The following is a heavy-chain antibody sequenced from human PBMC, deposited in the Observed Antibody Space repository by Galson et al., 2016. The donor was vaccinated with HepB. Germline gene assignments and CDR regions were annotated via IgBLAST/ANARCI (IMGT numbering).Heavy chain of an antibody. J-gene: IGHJ5*02. V-gene: IGHV3-23*01. CDR3: ARGGDSDL. CDR2: IGSGGSPT. Sequence: SLRLSCAASGFTFNNFAMNWVRQAPGKGLEWVSSIGSGGSPTYYADSVKGRFTISRDNSKNTLYLQMNSLRAEDTAIYYCARGGDSDLWGQGSLVIVPS. D-gene: IGHD3-10*01. CDR1: GFTFNNFA.